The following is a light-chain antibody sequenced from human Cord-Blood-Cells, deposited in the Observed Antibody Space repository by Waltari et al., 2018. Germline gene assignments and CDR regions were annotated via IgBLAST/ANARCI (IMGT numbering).Light chain of an antibody. CDR2: DAS. Sequence: EIVLTQSPATLSLSPGERATLSCRASQSVSSYLAWYQQKPGQAPRPLIHDASNRATGIPARASGSGSGTDFTLTISSLEPQDFAVYYCQQRHNWTPSLTFGGGTKVEIK. V-gene: IGKV3-11*01. CDR1: QSVSSY. J-gene: IGKJ4*01. CDR3: QQRHNWTPSLT.